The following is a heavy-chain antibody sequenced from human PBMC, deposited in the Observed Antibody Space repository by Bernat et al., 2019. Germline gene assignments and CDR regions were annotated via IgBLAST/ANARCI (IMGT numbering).Heavy chain of an antibody. CDR2: ISSSSSYT. J-gene: IGHJ4*02. CDR3: ARDRRYFDWLSGGYFDY. V-gene: IGHV3-11*06. D-gene: IGHD3-9*01. Sequence: QVQLVESGGGLVKPGGSLRLSCAASGFTFSDYYMSWIRQAPGKGLEWVSYISSSSSYTNYADSVKGRFTISRDNAKNSLYLQMNSLRAEDTAVYYCARDRRYFDWLSGGYFDYWGQGTLVTVSS. CDR1: GFTFSDYY.